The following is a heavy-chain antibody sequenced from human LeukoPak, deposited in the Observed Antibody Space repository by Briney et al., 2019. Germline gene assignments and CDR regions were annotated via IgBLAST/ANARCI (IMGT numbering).Heavy chain of an antibody. CDR2: ISGSGGTT. D-gene: IGHD2-15*01. V-gene: IGHV3-23*01. Sequence: SGGSLRLSCAASGFAFSSYAMSWVRQAPGKGLEWVSGISGSGGTTYYADSVKGRFTISRDNSGDTLYLQMKSPRAEDTAVYYCARDARGYCSAASCYLFDFWGQGTLVTVSS. CDR1: GFAFSSYA. CDR3: ARDARGYCSAASCYLFDF. J-gene: IGHJ4*02.